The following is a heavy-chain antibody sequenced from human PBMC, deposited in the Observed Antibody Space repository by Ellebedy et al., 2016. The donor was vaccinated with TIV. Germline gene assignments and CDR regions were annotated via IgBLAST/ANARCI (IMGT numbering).Heavy chain of an antibody. CDR1: GGSISSGGYY. D-gene: IGHD6-13*01. CDR2: IYYSGST. Sequence: SETLSLXXTVSGGSISSGGYYWSWIRQHPGKGLEWIGYIYYSGSTYYNPSLKSRVTISVDTSKNQFSLKLSSVTAADTAVYYCAHSSWYVGWFDPWGQGTLVTVSS. V-gene: IGHV4-31*03. CDR3: AHSSWYVGWFDP. J-gene: IGHJ5*02.